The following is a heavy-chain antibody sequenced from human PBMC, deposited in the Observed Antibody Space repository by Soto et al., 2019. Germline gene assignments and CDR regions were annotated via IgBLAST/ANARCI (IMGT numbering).Heavy chain of an antibody. CDR1: GYSFTNYW. D-gene: IGHD3-3*01. V-gene: IGHV5-51*03. CDR2: IYPGDSDT. Sequence: EVQLVQSGAEVKKPGESLKISCKGSGYSFTNYWIGWVRQMPGKGLEWMGIIYPGDSDTRYNPSFQGQVTISAAKSISAYLPWSSLKASDTAMYYCARLPFWSDSDWYFDLWGRGTLVTVSS. CDR3: ARLPFWSDSDWYFDL. J-gene: IGHJ2*01.